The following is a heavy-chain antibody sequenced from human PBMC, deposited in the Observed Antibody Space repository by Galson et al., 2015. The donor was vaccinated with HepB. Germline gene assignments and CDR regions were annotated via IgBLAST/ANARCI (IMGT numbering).Heavy chain of an antibody. CDR3: ARRPSGWYMDGMDV. Sequence: SLRLSCAASGFTFSSYGMHWVRQAPGKGLEWVAVIWYDGSNKYYADSVKGRSTISRDNSKNTLYLQMNSLRAEDTAVYYCARRPSGWYMDGMDVWGQGTTVTVSS. CDR2: IWYDGSNK. D-gene: IGHD6-19*01. J-gene: IGHJ6*02. V-gene: IGHV3-33*01. CDR1: GFTFSSYG.